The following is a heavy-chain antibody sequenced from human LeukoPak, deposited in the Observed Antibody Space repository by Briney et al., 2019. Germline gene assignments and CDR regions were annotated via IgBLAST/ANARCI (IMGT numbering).Heavy chain of an antibody. CDR1: GGTFSSYT. D-gene: IGHD2-2*01. CDR3: ARDGRNLVVVPAAAYYFDY. J-gene: IGHJ4*02. Sequence: ASVKVFCKASGGTFSSYTISWVRQAPGQGLEWMGRNIPILGIANYAQKFEGRVTITADKSTSTAYMELSSLRSEDTAVYYCARDGRNLVVVPAAAYYFDYWGQGTLVTVSS. CDR2: NIPILGIA. V-gene: IGHV1-69*04.